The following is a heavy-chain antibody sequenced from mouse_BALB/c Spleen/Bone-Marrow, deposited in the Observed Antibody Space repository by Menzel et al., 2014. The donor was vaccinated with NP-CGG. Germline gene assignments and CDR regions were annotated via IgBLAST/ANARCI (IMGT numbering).Heavy chain of an antibody. J-gene: IGHJ3*01. V-gene: IGHV5-17*02. D-gene: IGHD2-3*01. CDR1: GFTFSSFG. Sequence: EVKLVESGGGLVQPGGSRELSCAASGFTFSSFGMHWVRQAPEKGLEWVAYISSGSSTIYYADTVKGRFTISRDNPKNTLFLLMTSLRSEDTAMYYCARSYDGYYGFAYWGQGTLVTVSA. CDR3: ARSYDGYYGFAY. CDR2: ISSGSSTI.